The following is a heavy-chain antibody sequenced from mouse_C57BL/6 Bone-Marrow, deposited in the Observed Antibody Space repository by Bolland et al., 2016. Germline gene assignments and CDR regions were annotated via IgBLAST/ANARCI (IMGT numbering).Heavy chain of an antibody. CDR2: DGSST. J-gene: IGHJ4*01. D-gene: IGHD2-3*01. V-gene: IGHV5-16*01. Sequence: DGSSTYYLDSLKSRFIISRDNAKNILYLQMSSLKSEDTTTYYCARGLLLRAMDYWGQGTS. CDR3: ARGLLLRAMDY.